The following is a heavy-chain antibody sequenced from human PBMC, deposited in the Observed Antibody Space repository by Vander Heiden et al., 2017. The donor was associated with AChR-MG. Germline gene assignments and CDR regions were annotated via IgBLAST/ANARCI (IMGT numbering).Heavy chain of an antibody. CDR2: ISSSSSYI. CDR3: ARVPPSGYDIDY. D-gene: IGHD5-12*01. Sequence: EVQLVESGGGLVKPGGSLRLSCAASGFPFSSYRMDWVRQAPGKGLEWVSSISSSSSYIYYADSVKGRFTISRDNAKNSLYLQMNSLRAEDTAVYYCARVPPSGYDIDYWGQGTLVTVSS. CDR1: GFPFSSYR. J-gene: IGHJ4*02. V-gene: IGHV3-21*01.